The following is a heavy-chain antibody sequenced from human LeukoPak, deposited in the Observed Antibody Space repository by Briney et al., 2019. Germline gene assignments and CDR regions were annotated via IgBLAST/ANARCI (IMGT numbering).Heavy chain of an antibody. D-gene: IGHD3-10*01. V-gene: IGHV4-34*01. Sequence: PSETLSLTCAVYGGSFSGYYWSWIRQPPGKGLEWIGEINHSGSTNYNPSLKSRVTISVDTSKNQFSLKLSSVTAADTAVYYCAGETSGDHYWGQGTLVTVSS. CDR1: GGSFSGYY. J-gene: IGHJ4*02. CDR2: INHSGST. CDR3: AGETSGDHY.